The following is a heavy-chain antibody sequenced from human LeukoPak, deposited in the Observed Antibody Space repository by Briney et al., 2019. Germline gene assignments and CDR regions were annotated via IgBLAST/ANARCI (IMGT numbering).Heavy chain of an antibody. Sequence: PGGSLRLSCAASGFTFSNAWMNWVRQAPGKGLEWVGRIKTKTDGATTDYAAPVKGRFTISRDDSKNTLYLQMNSLKTEDTAFYYCVSQYFDCWRQGTLVTVSS. CDR2: IKTKTDGATT. D-gene: IGHD4-11*01. CDR1: GFTFSNAW. V-gene: IGHV3-15*01. CDR3: VSQYFDC. J-gene: IGHJ4*02.